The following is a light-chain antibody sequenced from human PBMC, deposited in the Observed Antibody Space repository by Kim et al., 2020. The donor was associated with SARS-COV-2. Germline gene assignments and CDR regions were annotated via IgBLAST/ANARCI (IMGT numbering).Light chain of an antibody. CDR1: QSVSTN. CDR2: SAS. J-gene: IGKJ1*01. V-gene: IGKV3-15*01. Sequence: PGERVALSCRASQSVSTNVAWYQQKPGQAPSLLVHSASTRATGIPARFSGSGSGTEFTLTISSLQSEDFAVYYCQHYNEWPPWTFGQGTKVDIK. CDR3: QHYNEWPPWT.